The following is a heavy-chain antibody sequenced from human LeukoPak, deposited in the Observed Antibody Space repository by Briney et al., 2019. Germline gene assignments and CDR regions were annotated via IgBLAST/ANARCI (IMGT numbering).Heavy chain of an antibody. Sequence: PGGSLRLSCAASGFTFSSYGMHWVRQAPGKGLEWVAVIWYDGSNKYYADSVMGRFTISRDNSKNTLYLQMNSLRAEDTAVYYCARDWSLNYDILTGSRFPRYGMDVWGQGTTVTVSS. CDR2: IWYDGSNK. CDR3: ARDWSLNYDILTGSRFPRYGMDV. J-gene: IGHJ6*02. D-gene: IGHD3-9*01. V-gene: IGHV3-33*01. CDR1: GFTFSSYG.